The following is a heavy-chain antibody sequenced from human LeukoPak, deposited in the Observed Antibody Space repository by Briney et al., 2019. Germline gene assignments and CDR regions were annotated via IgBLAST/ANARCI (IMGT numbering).Heavy chain of an antibody. D-gene: IGHD1-26*01. CDR3: AKELRGSSEYFQH. CDR1: GFTFSSYA. V-gene: IGHV3-23*01. CDR2: FRGSATSA. Sequence: GGSLRLSCAASGFTFSSYAMSWVRQAPGKGLEWVSGFRGSATSAYYADSVKGRFTISRDNSKNTLYLHMNSLRADDTAVYFCAKELRGSSEYFQHWGQGTLVTVSS. J-gene: IGHJ1*01.